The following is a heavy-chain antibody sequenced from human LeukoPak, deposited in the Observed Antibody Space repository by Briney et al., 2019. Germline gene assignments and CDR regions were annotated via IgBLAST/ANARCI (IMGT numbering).Heavy chain of an antibody. CDR3: ARGYYDFWSGYYL. V-gene: IGHV4-31*03. D-gene: IGHD3-3*01. CDR2: IYYSGST. Sequence: SQTLSLTCTVSGGSISSGGYYWSWIRQHPGKGLAWVGYIYYSGSTYYNPSLKSRVTISVDTSKNQFSLKLSSVTAADTAVYYCARGYYDFWSGYYLWGQGTLVTVSS. J-gene: IGHJ4*02. CDR1: GGSISSGGYY.